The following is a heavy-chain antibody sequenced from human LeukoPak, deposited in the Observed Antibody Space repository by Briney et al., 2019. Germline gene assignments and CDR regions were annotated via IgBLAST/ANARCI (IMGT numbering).Heavy chain of an antibody. CDR1: GYTFTSYY. CDR2: INPSGGST. J-gene: IGHJ4*02. CDR3: ARGFIDGAVAGHPTPYFDY. Sequence: GASVKVSCKASGYTFTSYYMHRVRQAPGQGLEWMGIINPSGGSTSYAQKFQGRVTMTRDTSTSTVYMELSSLRSEDTAVYYCARGFIDGAVAGHPTPYFDYWGQGTLVTVSS. V-gene: IGHV1-46*01. D-gene: IGHD6-19*01.